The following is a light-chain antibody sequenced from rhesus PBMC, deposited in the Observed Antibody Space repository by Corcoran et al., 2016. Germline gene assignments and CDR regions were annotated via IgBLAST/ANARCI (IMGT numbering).Light chain of an antibody. CDR3: QHGYGIPWT. CDR2: KAS. J-gene: IGKJ1*01. V-gene: IGKV1-25*01. Sequence: DIQMTQSPSSLSASVGDTVTITCRASQGISSYLAWYQQKPGKAPKLLIYKASPLQSVVPSMFRGSGSGTDYIFTISSLKPEDVATYYCQHGYGIPWTFGQGTKVEIK. CDR1: QGISSY.